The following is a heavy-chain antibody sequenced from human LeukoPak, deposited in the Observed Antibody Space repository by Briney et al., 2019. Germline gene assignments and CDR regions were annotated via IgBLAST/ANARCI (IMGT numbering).Heavy chain of an antibody. CDR2: ISAYNGNT. V-gene: IGHV1-18*01. Sequence: KPSSKASGFTFTTVGISSGREAPGPPRGWWRWISAYNGNTNYAQKLQGRVTMTTDTSTSTAYMELRSLRSDDTAVYYCARGRSGSFYFDYWGQGTLVTVSS. CDR1: GFTFTTVG. J-gene: IGHJ4*02. D-gene: IGHD1-26*01. CDR3: ARGRSGSFYFDY.